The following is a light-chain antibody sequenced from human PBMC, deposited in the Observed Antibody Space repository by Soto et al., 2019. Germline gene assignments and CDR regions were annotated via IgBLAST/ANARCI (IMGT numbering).Light chain of an antibody. CDR3: MQSIQPPIT. V-gene: IGKV2D-29*01. CDR2: EVS. Sequence: DIVITQTPLSLSVTPGPPASISCKSSQSLLHSDGXTYLYWYLQKPGQPPQLLIYEVSNRFSGVQDRLPGSGSGTYFTLKISRVESEDVGVYFFMQSIQPPITFGQGTRLDIK. J-gene: IGKJ5*01. CDR1: QSLLHSDGXTY.